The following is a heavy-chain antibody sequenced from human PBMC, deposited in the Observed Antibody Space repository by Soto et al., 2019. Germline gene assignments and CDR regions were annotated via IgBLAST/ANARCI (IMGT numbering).Heavy chain of an antibody. D-gene: IGHD4-17*01. Sequence: SETLSLTCTVSGGSASSYYWSWIRQPPGKGLEWIGYIYYSGTTNYNPSLNSRVTISVDTSKKQFSLNLTSVTAADTAVYYCARGGPTVTTYSSLDCWGQGALVTVSS. V-gene: IGHV4-59*02. CDR1: GGSASSYY. J-gene: IGHJ4*02. CDR3: ARGGPTVTTYSSLDC. CDR2: IYYSGTT.